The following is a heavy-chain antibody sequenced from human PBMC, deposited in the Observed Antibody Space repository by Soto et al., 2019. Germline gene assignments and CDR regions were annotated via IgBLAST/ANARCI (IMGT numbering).Heavy chain of an antibody. V-gene: IGHV4-30-4*01. J-gene: IGHJ4*02. Sequence: SETLSLTFSVSGGSTSSDNYWRWIRQPPGKGLEWIGHIYYSGNTDYNPSLKSRLAISIDTSKNQFSLKLSSVTAADTAVYFCAREGGESSDGLYYFDSWGQGSLVTV. CDR3: AREGGESSDGLYYFDS. D-gene: IGHD3-16*01. CDR1: GGSTSSDNY. CDR2: IYYSGNT.